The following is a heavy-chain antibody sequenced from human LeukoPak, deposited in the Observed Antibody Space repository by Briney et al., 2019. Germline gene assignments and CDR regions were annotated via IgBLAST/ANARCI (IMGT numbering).Heavy chain of an antibody. CDR3: ARHYSYDFWSGYPYYFDY. CDR1: GGSISSSSYY. Sequence: KPSETLSLTRTVSGGSISSSSYYWGWIRQPPGKGLEWIGSIYYSGSTYYNPSLKSRVTISVDTSKNQFSLKLSSVTAADTAVYYCARHYSYDFWSGYPYYFDYWGQGTLVTVSS. J-gene: IGHJ4*02. D-gene: IGHD3-3*01. CDR2: IYYSGST. V-gene: IGHV4-39*01.